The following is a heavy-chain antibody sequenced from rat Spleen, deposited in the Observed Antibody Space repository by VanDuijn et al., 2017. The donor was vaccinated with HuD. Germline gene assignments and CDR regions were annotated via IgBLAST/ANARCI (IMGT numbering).Heavy chain of an antibody. CDR2: ISSDGGRN. J-gene: IGHJ2*01. CDR3: ARESDWDLDYFDY. CDR1: GFTFSDYY. D-gene: IGHD5-1*01. V-gene: IGHV5-29*01. Sequence: EVQLVESDGGLVQPGRSLKLSCAASGFTFSDYYMAWVRQAPTKGLEWVATISSDGGRNFYRDSVKGRFTISRDNAKSSLYLQMDSLRSEDTATYYCARESDWDLDYFDYWGQGVVVTVSS.